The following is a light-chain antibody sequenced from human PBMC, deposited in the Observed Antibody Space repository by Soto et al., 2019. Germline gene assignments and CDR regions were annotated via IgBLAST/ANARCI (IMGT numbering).Light chain of an antibody. J-gene: IGLJ3*02. V-gene: IGLV2-23*01. CDR3: CSLTNGATWV. CDR1: NSDVGSHNF. CDR2: EAS. Sequence: QSALTQPASVSGSPGQSITISCTGTNSDVGSHNFVSWYQQYPGKAPKLLIYEASKRPSGLSNRFSGSKSGNTASVTISGLQAEDEADYYCCSLTNGATWVFGGGTKLTVL.